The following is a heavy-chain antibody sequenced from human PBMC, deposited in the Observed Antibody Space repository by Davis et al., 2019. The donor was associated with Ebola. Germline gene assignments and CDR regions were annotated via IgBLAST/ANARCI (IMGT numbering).Heavy chain of an antibody. CDR1: GFTFSSYA. J-gene: IGHJ4*02. Sequence: GESLKISCSASGFTFSSYAMHWVRQAPGKGLEYVSAISSNGGSTYYADSVKGRFTISRDNSKNTLYLQMSSLRAEDTAVYYCVKDMSSSSWYLDYWGQGTLVTVSS. V-gene: IGHV3-64D*06. CDR3: VKDMSSSSWYLDY. D-gene: IGHD6-13*01. CDR2: ISSNGGST.